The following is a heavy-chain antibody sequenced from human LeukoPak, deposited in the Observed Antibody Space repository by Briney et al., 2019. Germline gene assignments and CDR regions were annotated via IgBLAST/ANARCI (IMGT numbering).Heavy chain of an antibody. CDR3: ARHINRIDAFDI. Sequence: PSETLSLTCTVSGGSIATGTYYWGWIRQPPGKGLEWIGSIYYSGNTYYNPSLKSRVTISVDTSKNQFSLKLSSVTAADTAVFYCARHINRIDAFDIWGQGTMVTVSS. V-gene: IGHV4-39*01. CDR1: GGSIATGTYY. J-gene: IGHJ3*02. D-gene: IGHD1-14*01. CDR2: IYYSGNT.